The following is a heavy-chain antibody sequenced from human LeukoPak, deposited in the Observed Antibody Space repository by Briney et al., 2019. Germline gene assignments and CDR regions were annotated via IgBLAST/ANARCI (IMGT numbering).Heavy chain of an antibody. CDR1: GFTFSSYR. J-gene: IGHJ4*02. CDR2: INQHGTDK. V-gene: IGHV3-7*05. Sequence: GGSLRLSCAASGFTFSSYRMSWVRQAPRKGLEWVANINQHGTDKYYVDSVRGRFNISRDNAKNSLYLQMNSLRAEDTAVYYCAANGGSFDFWGQGTLVTVSS. CDR3: AANGGSFDF. D-gene: IGHD4-23*01.